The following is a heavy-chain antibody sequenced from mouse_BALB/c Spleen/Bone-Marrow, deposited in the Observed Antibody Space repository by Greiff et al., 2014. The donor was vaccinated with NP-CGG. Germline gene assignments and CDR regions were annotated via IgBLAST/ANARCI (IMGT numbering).Heavy chain of an antibody. V-gene: IGHV5-6-5*01. CDR3: ARRGVITTVVPTDYAMDY. Sequence: EVQRVESGGGLVKPGGSLKLSCVASGFTFSTYAMSWVRQTPEKRLDWVASISSGGRTYYPDSVKGRFTISRDNARNILYLQMSSLRSEDTAMYYCARRGVITTVVPTDYAMDYWGQGTSVTVSS. J-gene: IGHJ4*01. CDR2: ISSGGRT. CDR1: GFTFSTYA. D-gene: IGHD1-1*01.